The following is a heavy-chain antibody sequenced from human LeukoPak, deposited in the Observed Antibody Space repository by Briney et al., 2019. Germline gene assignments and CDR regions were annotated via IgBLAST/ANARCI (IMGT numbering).Heavy chain of an antibody. V-gene: IGHV4-59*11. Sequence: SETLSLTCTVSGVSISSHFWNWIRPPPGKGLEWIGYIYYSGSTNYNPSLKSRVTISVDTSKSQFSLKLSSVTAADTAVYYCARFSGYSLAFDYWGQGTLVTVSS. J-gene: IGHJ4*02. CDR2: IYYSGST. CDR1: GVSISSHF. D-gene: IGHD3-22*01. CDR3: ARFSGYSLAFDY.